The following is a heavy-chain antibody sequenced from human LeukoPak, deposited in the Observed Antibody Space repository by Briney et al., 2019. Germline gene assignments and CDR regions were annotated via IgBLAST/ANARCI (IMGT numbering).Heavy chain of an antibody. D-gene: IGHD1-26*01. Sequence: GGSLRLSCAAFGFTFTDWYMSWIRQGPGKGLQWLSYISSSSSDTSYADSVRGRFTISRDNAKKSVYLQMNSLRAEDTAIYYCVKSAGRNGGNWGQGTLVTISS. J-gene: IGHJ4*02. CDR2: ISSSSSDT. CDR3: VKSAGRNGGN. V-gene: IGHV3-11*06. CDR1: GFTFTDWY.